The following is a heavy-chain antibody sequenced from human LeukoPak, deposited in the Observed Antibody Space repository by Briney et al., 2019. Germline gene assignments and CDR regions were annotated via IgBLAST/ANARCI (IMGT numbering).Heavy chain of an antibody. CDR1: GFSVSSNY. Sequence: PGGSLRLSCAASGFSVSSNYMSWVRQAPGKGLECVSVNYSGGSTYYADSVKGRFTITRDNSKNTLYLQMNSLRAEDTAVYYCVRGDYGDYTLFDYWGQGTLVTVSS. CDR2: NYSGGST. J-gene: IGHJ4*02. CDR3: VRGDYGDYTLFDY. V-gene: IGHV3-53*01. D-gene: IGHD4-17*01.